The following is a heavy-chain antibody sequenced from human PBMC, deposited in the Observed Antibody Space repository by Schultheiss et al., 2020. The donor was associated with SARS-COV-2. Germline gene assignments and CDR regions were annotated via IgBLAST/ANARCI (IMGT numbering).Heavy chain of an antibody. Sequence: GGSLRLSCAASGFTFSSYSMNWVRQAPGKGLEWVSSISSSSSYIYYAGSVKGRFTISRDNAKKSLYLQMNSLTVEDTAVYYCARDRDNWNDVRPTAPDYWGQGTLVTVSS. J-gene: IGHJ4*02. CDR2: ISSSSSYI. V-gene: IGHV3-21*01. CDR3: ARDRDNWNDVRPTAPDY. D-gene: IGHD1-1*01. CDR1: GFTFSSYS.